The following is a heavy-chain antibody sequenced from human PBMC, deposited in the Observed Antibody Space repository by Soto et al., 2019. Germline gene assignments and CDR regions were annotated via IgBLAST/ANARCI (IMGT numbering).Heavy chain of an antibody. CDR3: ARLYHDFWSGYYLIDY. CDR1: GYTFTSYG. CDR2: ISAYNGNT. J-gene: IGHJ4*02. D-gene: IGHD3-3*01. Sequence: QVPLVQSGAEVKKAGASVKVACKASGYTFTSYGISWVRQAPGQGLEWMGWISAYNGNTNYAQKLQGRVTMTTDTSTSTAYMELRSLRSDDTAVYYCARLYHDFWSGYYLIDYWCQGTLVTVSS. V-gene: IGHV1-18*01.